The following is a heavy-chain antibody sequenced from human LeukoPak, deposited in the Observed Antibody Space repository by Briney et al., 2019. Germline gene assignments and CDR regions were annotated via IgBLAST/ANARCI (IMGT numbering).Heavy chain of an antibody. J-gene: IGHJ3*02. V-gene: IGHV1-18*01. D-gene: IGHD4-11*01. CDR3: ARDYSNYRRYDAFDI. CDR1: GYTFTSYG. Sequence: GASVKVSCKASGYTFTSYGISWVRQAPGQGLEWMGWISAYNGNTNYAQKLQGRVTMTTDTSTSTAYMELRSLRSDDTAVDYCARDYSNYRRYDAFDIWGQGTMVTVSS. CDR2: ISAYNGNT.